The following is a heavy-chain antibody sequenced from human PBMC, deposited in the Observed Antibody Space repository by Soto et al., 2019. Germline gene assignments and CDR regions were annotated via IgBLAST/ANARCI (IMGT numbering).Heavy chain of an antibody. J-gene: IGHJ6*02. V-gene: IGHV4-34*01. CDR3: ARGYRGPRDYYGMDV. D-gene: IGHD3-10*01. CDR1: GGSFSGYY. CDR2: INHSGST. Sequence: SETLSLTCAVYGGSFSGYYWSWIRQPPGKGLEWIGEINHSGSTNYNPSLKSRVTISVDTSKNRFSLKLSSVTAADTAVYYCARGYRGPRDYYGMDVWGQGTTVTVSS.